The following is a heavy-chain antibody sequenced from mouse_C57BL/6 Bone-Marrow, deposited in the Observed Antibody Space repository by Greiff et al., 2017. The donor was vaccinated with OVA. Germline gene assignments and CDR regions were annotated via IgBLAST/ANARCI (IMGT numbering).Heavy chain of an antibody. CDR3: ARRYYYGSSCDY. D-gene: IGHD1-1*01. J-gene: IGHJ2*01. Sequence: DVKLVESGGDLVKPGGSLKLSCAASGFTFSSYGMSWVRQTPDKRLEWVATISSGGSYPYYPDSVKGRFTISRDNAKNTLYLQMSSRKSEDTAMYYCARRYYYGSSCDYWGQGTTLTVSS. CDR1: GFTFSSYG. V-gene: IGHV5-6*02. CDR2: ISSGGSYP.